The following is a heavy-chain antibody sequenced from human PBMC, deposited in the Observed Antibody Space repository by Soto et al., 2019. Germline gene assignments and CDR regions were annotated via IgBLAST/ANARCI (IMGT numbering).Heavy chain of an antibody. D-gene: IGHD2-21*01. V-gene: IGHV4-30-2*01. Sequence: SETLSLTCAVYGGSFSGYSWSWIRQPPGKGLEWIGYIYHSGSTYYNPSLKSRVTISVDRSKNQFSLKLSSVTAADTAVYYCARIPGPWGQGTLVTVSS. CDR2: IYHSGST. CDR1: GGSFSGYS. CDR3: ARIPGP. J-gene: IGHJ5*02.